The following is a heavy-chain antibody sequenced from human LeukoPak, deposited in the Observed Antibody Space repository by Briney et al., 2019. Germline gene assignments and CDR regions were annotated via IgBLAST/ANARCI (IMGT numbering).Heavy chain of an antibody. CDR3: ARGRGPYYDSSGYYYLWLHLDY. CDR2: MNPNSGNT. J-gene: IGHJ4*02. D-gene: IGHD3-22*01. Sequence: ASVKVSCKASGYTFTSYDINWVRQAPGQGLEWMGWMNPNSGNTGYAQKFQGRVTITRNTSISTAYMELSSLRSEDTAVYYCARGRGPYYDSSGYYYLWLHLDYWGQGTLVTVSS. CDR1: GYTFTSYD. V-gene: IGHV1-8*03.